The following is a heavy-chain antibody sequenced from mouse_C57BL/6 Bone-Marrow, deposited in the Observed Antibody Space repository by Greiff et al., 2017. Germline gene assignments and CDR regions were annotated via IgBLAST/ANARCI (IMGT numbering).Heavy chain of an antibody. CDR3: AREVNWGPFAY. D-gene: IGHD4-1*01. Sequence: QLQQPGAELVKPGASVKLSCKASGYTFTSYWMHWVKQRPGPGLEWIGMIHPNSGSTNYNEKFKSKATLTVDKSSSTAYMKLSSLTSEDSAVYYCAREVNWGPFAYWGQGTLVTVSA. CDR2: IHPNSGST. CDR1: GYTFTSYW. V-gene: IGHV1-64*01. J-gene: IGHJ3*01.